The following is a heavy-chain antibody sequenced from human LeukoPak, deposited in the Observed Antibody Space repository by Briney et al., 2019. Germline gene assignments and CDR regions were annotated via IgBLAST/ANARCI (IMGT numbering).Heavy chain of an antibody. J-gene: IGHJ3*02. CDR2: IIPIFGTA. Sequence: SVKVSCKASGVTFSSYAISWVRQAPGQGLEWMGGIIPIFGTANYAQKFQGRVTITADKSTSTAYMELSSLRSEDTAVYYCALWFGELSAFDIWGQGTMVTVSS. CDR1: GVTFSSYA. V-gene: IGHV1-69*06. CDR3: ALWFGELSAFDI. D-gene: IGHD3-10*01.